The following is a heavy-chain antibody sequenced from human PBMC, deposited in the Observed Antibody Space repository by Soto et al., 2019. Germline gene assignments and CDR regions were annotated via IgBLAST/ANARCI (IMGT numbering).Heavy chain of an antibody. D-gene: IGHD5-18*01. V-gene: IGHV3-30*03. CDR2: MSYDGSNT. CDR1: GFTFSNYV. J-gene: IGHJ4*02. CDR3: ARDPGYSYGYN. Sequence: TGGSLRLSCVTSGFTFSNYVMHWVRQAPGKGLEWVALMSYDGSNTYYADSVKGRFTISRDNSNNTLYLHMNSLRAEDTAVYYCARDPGYSYGYNWGQGTLVTVSS.